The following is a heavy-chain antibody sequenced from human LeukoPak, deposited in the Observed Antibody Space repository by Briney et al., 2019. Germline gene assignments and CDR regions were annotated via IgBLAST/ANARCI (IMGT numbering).Heavy chain of an antibody. CDR3: ARVAGGNNYASS. CDR1: GFTFSTYA. Sequence: PGGSLRLSCAASGFTFSTYAMSWVRQAPGKGLEWVAVIWYDGSNKYYADSVKGRFTISRDNSKNTLYLQMNSLRAEDTAVYYCARVAGGNNYASSWGQGTLATVSS. CDR2: IWYDGSNK. J-gene: IGHJ5*02. D-gene: IGHD5-18*01. V-gene: IGHV3-33*08.